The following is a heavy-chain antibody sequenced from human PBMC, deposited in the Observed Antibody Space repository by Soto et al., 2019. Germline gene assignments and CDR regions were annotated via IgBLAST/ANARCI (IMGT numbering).Heavy chain of an antibody. Sequence: RSLTCTVSGDSISSGFYYWTWIRQTPGKGLEWIGYTFHSGATYFNSSLEGRVSISVDTSKNQFFLKLTSVTAADTAVYYCARGGHVGSATSCCHNFWGQGTLVTVSS. CDR3: ARGGHVGSATSCCHNF. V-gene: IGHV4-30-4*01. J-gene: IGHJ4*02. D-gene: IGHD2-2*01. CDR2: TFHSGAT. CDR1: GDSISSGFYY.